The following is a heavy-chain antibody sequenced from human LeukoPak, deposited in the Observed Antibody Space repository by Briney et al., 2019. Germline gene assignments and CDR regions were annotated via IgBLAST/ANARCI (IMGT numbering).Heavy chain of an antibody. Sequence: ASMKVSCKASGYTFTVYNIHWVRQAPGQGLEWMGRINPNSGDTTYAQKFQGRVTTTRDTSINTAYVEVSGLRSDGTAVYYCARDHLAAAGSGGWGQGTLVTVFS. CDR3: ARDHLAAAGSGG. CDR2: INPNSGDT. CDR1: GYTFTVYN. V-gene: IGHV1-2*06. D-gene: IGHD6-13*01. J-gene: IGHJ1*01.